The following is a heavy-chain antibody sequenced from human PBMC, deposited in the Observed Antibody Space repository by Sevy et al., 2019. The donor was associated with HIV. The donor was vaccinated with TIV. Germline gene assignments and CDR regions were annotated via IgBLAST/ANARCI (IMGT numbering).Heavy chain of an antibody. V-gene: IGHV1-2*02. CDR3: ARVSWSGYYSRGMDV. CDR1: GYTFTGYY. CDR2: INPNSGGT. J-gene: IGHJ6*02. D-gene: IGHD3-3*01. Sequence: ASVKVSCKASGYTFTGYYMHWVRQASGQGLEWMGWINPNSGGTNYAQKFQGRVTMTRDTSISTAYMELSRLRSDDTAVYYCARVSWSGYYSRGMDVWGQGTTVTVSS.